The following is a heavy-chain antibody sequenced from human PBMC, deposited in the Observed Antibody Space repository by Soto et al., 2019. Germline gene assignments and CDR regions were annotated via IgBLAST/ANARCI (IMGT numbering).Heavy chain of an antibody. D-gene: IGHD3-9*01. J-gene: IGHJ4*02. V-gene: IGHV4-30-4*01. CDR3: ARSFLAYYDILTGSEGFDY. CDR1: GGSISSGDYY. Sequence: SETLSLTCTVSGGSISSGDYYWSWIRQPPGKGLEWIGYIYYSGSTYYNPSLKSRVTISVDTSKNQFSLKLSSVTAADTAVYYCARSFLAYYDILTGSEGFDYWGQGTLVTVSS. CDR2: IYYSGST.